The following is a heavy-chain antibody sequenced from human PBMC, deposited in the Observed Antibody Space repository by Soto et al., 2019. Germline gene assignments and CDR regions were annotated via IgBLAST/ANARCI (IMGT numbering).Heavy chain of an antibody. D-gene: IGHD2-21*01. J-gene: IGHJ4*02. CDR2: INSDGSST. Sequence: GGSLRLSCAASGFTLKNYWMHWVRQAPGKGLVWVSRINSDGSSTSYADSVKGRFTISRDNAKNTLYLQMNSLRAEDTAVYYCAKGGAKPIDYWGQGTLVTVSS. CDR3: AKGGAKPIDY. V-gene: IGHV3-74*01. CDR1: GFTLKNYW.